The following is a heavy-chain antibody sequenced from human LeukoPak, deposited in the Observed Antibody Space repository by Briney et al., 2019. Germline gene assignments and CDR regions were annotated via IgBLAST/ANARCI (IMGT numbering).Heavy chain of an antibody. J-gene: IGHJ4*02. Sequence: PSETLSLTCAVSGVSINTCCYYWTWIRQPPGKGLEWIGYKYDSGSTRYNSSLRSRLTISLDTSKNQFSLRLTSVTAADTAVYYCARGRSYGVDFDSWGQGTLVIVSS. CDR1: GVSINTCCYY. CDR2: KYDSGST. D-gene: IGHD5-18*01. CDR3: ARGRSYGVDFDS. V-gene: IGHV4-61*01.